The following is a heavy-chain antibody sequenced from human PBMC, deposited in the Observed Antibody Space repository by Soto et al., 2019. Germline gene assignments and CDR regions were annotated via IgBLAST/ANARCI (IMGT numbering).Heavy chain of an antibody. V-gene: IGHV3-66*01. CDR2: IYSAGNT. CDR3: GRVFVGGAPLINSYCGRDV. J-gene: IGHJ6*04. CDR1: GFTVSSNY. Sequence: GGSLRLSCAASGFTVSSNYMGWVRQAPGKGLEWISIIYSAGNTYYADSVKGRFTISRDNSKNTLYLQMNSLGAEDTAVYYCGRVFVGGAPLINSYCGRDVWGKGTRAT. D-gene: IGHD3-10*01.